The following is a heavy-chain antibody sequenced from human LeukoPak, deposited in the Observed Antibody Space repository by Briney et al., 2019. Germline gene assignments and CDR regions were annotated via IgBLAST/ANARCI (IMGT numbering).Heavy chain of an antibody. CDR3: ARRARYDTSGYYSFYFDY. J-gene: IGHJ4*02. Sequence: GASVKVSCKASGYTFTNYGISWVRQAPGQGLEWMGWISAYDGYTSYGQKFQGRVTATTDTSTSTAYMELRNLRSDDTAVCYCARRARYDTSGYYSFYFDYWGQGTLVPVSS. D-gene: IGHD3-22*01. CDR1: GYTFTNYG. V-gene: IGHV1-18*01. CDR2: ISAYDGYT.